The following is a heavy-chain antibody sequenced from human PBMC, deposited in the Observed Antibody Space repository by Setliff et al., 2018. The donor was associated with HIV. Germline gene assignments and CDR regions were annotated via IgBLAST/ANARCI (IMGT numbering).Heavy chain of an antibody. CDR3: VKGGDYNRRGFFDS. CDR1: GLTFSTSA. CDR2: ISRSGVST. V-gene: IGHV3-23*01. J-gene: IGHJ4*02. D-gene: IGHD4-4*01. Sequence: SCVVSGLTFSTSAMSWVRQGPGKGLHWVAGISRSGVSTHYADPVKGRFSISRDNSKNTLLLQMNSLRVEDTALYYCVKGGDYNRRGFFDSWGLGTLVTSPQ.